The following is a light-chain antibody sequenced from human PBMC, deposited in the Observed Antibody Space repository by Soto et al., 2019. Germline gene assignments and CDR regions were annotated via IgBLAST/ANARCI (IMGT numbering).Light chain of an antibody. V-gene: IGKV3-20*01. J-gene: IGKJ1*01. Sequence: EIVLTQSPGTLSLSPGERATLSCRASQSVSSSYLAWYQQKPGQAPRPLIYGASSRAIGIPDRFSGSGSGTVFTPTMNRREPEDFAVDYCQQYGSSPWTFGQVTKVELK. CDR1: QSVSSSY. CDR2: GAS. CDR3: QQYGSSPWT.